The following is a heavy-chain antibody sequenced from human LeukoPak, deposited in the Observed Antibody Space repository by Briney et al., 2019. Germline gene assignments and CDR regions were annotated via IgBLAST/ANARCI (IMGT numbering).Heavy chain of an antibody. CDR1: GYTFTSYG. J-gene: IGHJ4*02. CDR3: AGDLMDIVVVPAATFDY. Sequence: ASVKVSCKASGYTFTSYGISWVRQAPGQGLEWMGWISAYNGNTNYAQKLQGRVTMTTDTSTSTAYMELRSLRSDDTAVYYCAGDLMDIVVVPAATFDYWGQGTLVTVSS. V-gene: IGHV1-18*01. D-gene: IGHD2-2*03. CDR2: ISAYNGNT.